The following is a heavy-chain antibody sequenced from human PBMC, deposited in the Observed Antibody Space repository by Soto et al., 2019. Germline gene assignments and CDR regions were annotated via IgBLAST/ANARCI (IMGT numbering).Heavy chain of an antibody. D-gene: IGHD4-17*01. J-gene: IGHJ6*02. Sequence: PGGSLRLSCAASGFTFSSYGMHWVRQAPGKGLEWVAVISYDGSNKYYADSVKGRFTISRDNSKNTLYLQMNSLRSEDTAVYYCARSYGDYYGYYYGMDVWGQGTTVTVSS. CDR3: ARSYGDYYGYYYGMDV. V-gene: IGHV3-30*03. CDR2: ISYDGSNK. CDR1: GFTFSSYG.